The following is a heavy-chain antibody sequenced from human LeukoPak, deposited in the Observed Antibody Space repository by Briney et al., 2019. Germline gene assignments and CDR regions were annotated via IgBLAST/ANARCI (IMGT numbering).Heavy chain of an antibody. CDR3: ARYSYGGYHFDY. V-gene: IGHV4-59*01. CDR2: VYSSGST. CDR1: GGSISSYY. J-gene: IGHJ4*02. D-gene: IGHD5-18*01. Sequence: PSETLSLTCTVSGGSISSYYWSWSRQPPGKGLEWIGYVYSSGSTNYNPSLKSRVTISVDTSKNQFSLKLSSVTAADTAVYYCARYSYGGYHFDYWGQGTLVTVSS.